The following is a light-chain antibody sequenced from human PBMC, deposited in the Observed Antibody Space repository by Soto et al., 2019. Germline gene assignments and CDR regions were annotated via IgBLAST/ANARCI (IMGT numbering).Light chain of an antibody. CDR2: GNT. CDR3: QSYDSIPRASV. CDR1: SSNLGAGYE. Sequence: QSVLTQPPSVSGAPGQRVTISCTGSSSNLGAGYEVHWYQQLPVAAPKLLIYGNTNRPSGVPDRFSGSKSGTSASLAITGLQAGDEADYYCQSYDSIPRASVFGGGTQLTV. V-gene: IGLV1-40*01. J-gene: IGLJ7*01.